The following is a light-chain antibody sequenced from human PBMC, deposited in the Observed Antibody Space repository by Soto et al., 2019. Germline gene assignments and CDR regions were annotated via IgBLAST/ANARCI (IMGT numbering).Light chain of an antibody. CDR1: QGISSY. CDR2: AAS. Sequence: DIQLTQSPSFLSASVGDRVTITCRASQGISSYLAWYQQKPGKAPKLLIYAASTSQSGVPSRFSGSGSGTEFTLTISSLQPEDFATYYCQQLNSYPSFGQGTKVEIK. CDR3: QQLNSYPS. V-gene: IGKV1-9*01. J-gene: IGKJ1*01.